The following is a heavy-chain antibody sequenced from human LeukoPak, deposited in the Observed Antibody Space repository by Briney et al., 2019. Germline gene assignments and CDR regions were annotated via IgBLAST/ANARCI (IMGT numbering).Heavy chain of an antibody. D-gene: IGHD2-15*01. J-gene: IGHJ6*04. V-gene: IGHV1-69*13. Sequence: SVKVSCKASGGTFSSYAISWVRQAPGQGLERMGGIIPIFGTANYAQKFQGRVTITADESTSTAYMELSSLRSEDTAVYYCARHPGYCSGGSCYYYYYYGMDVWGKGTTVTVSS. CDR3: ARHPGYCSGGSCYYYYYYGMDV. CDR1: GGTFSSYA. CDR2: IIPIFGTA.